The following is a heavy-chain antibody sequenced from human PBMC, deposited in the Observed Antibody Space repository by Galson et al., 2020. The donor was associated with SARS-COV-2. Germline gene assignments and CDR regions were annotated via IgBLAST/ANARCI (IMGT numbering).Heavy chain of an antibody. D-gene: IGHD3-10*01. J-gene: IGHJ6*02. V-gene: IGHV3-33*01. CDR3: ARVLDYYGSGSYSLYYYYGMDV. CDR1: GFTFSSYG. Sequence: GESLKISCAASGFTFSSYGMHWVRQAPGKGLEWVAVIWYDGSNKYYADSVKGRFTISRDNSKNTLYLQMNSLRAEDTAVYYCARVLDYYGSGSYSLYYYYGMDVWGQGTTVTVSS. CDR2: IWYDGSNK.